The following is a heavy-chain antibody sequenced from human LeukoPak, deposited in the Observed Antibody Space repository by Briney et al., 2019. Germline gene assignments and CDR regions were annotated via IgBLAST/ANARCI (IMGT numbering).Heavy chain of an antibody. D-gene: IGHD6-19*01. J-gene: IGHJ4*02. CDR3: AKSEEAGSDY. CDR1: GFTFSGYW. CDR2: IERDGSDK. Sequence: PGGSLRLSCAASGFTFSGYWMSWVRQAPGKGLEWVANIERDGSDKYYVNSVKGRFTISRDNTKNTLYLQMNSLRAEDTAFYYCAKSEEAGSDYWGQGTLVTVSS. V-gene: IGHV3-7*03.